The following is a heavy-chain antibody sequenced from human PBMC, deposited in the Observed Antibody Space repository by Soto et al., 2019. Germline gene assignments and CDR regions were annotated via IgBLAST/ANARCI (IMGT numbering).Heavy chain of an antibody. V-gene: IGHV1-46*01. CDR1: GYTFTSYY. CDR3: AREQVARGSGSPYYFDY. Sequence: QVQLVQSGAEVKKPGASVKVSCKASGYTFTSYYMHWVRQAPGQGLEWMGIINPSGGSTSYAQKFQGRVTMTRDTSTRTVYMELSSLRSEDTAVYYCAREQVARGSGSPYYFDYWGQGTLVTFSS. D-gene: IGHD3-10*01. CDR2: INPSGGST. J-gene: IGHJ4*02.